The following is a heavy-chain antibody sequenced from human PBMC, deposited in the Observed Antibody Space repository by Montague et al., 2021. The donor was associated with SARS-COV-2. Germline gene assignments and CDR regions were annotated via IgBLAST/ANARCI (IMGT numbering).Heavy chain of an antibody. CDR2: IYYSGST. Sequence: SETLSLTCTVSGDSISNYYWSWIRRPPGKGLEWLGYIYYSGSTNYNPSLKSRGTISVDTSKNQFSLRLSSVTAADTAVYYCARLPYILPGYAYFDFWGQGSLVIVSS. V-gene: IGHV4-59*08. D-gene: IGHD3-9*01. CDR3: ARLPYILPGYAYFDF. CDR1: GDSISNYY. J-gene: IGHJ4*02.